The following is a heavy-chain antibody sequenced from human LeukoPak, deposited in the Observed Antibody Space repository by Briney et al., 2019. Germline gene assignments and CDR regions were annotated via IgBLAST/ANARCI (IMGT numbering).Heavy chain of an antibody. Sequence: SETLSLTCTISGGSITGSSYYWGWIRQSPGKGLEWIGNIYYSGSTYYNSSLKSRVTISIDTSKNHFSLRLTSVTASDTAVHFCTRGSYDVLTGRSTLGEYWGQGTLVAVSS. V-gene: IGHV4-39*02. CDR2: IYYSGST. D-gene: IGHD3-9*01. J-gene: IGHJ4*02. CDR3: TRGSYDVLTGRSTLGEY. CDR1: GGSITGSSYY.